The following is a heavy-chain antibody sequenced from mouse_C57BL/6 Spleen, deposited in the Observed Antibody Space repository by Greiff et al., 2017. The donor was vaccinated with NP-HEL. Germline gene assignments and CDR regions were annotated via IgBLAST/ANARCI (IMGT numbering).Heavy chain of an antibody. CDR3: ANIYYGYDDYAMDY. CDR2: INPNNGGT. V-gene: IGHV1-26*01. CDR1: GYTFTDYY. D-gene: IGHD2-2*01. J-gene: IGHJ4*01. Sequence: VQLQQSGPELVKPGASVKISCKASGYTFTDYYMNWVKQSHGKSLEWIGDINPNNGGTSYNQKFKGKATLTVDKSSSTAYMELRSLTSEDSAVYYCANIYYGYDDYAMDYWGQGTSVTVSS.